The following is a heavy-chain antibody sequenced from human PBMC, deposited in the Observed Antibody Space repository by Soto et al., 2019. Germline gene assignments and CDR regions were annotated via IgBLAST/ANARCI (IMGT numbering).Heavy chain of an antibody. Sequence: SETLSLTCPVSGCSISSSIYYWGWIRQPPGKGLEWIGNVYYGGSTYYNPSLKSRVTISVETSKSQFSLKLSSVTAADTAVYYCAGGDYYHSSGYYFYYYTMDVWGQGTTVTVSS. J-gene: IGHJ6*02. D-gene: IGHD3-22*01. V-gene: IGHV4-39*01. CDR2: VYYGGST. CDR1: GCSISSSIYY. CDR3: AGGDYYHSSGYYFYYYTMDV.